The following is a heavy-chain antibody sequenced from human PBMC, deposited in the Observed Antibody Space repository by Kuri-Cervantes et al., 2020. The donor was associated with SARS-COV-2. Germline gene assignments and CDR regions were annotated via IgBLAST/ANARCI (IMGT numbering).Heavy chain of an antibody. CDR1: GGTFSSYA. V-gene: IGHV1-18*01. CDR3: ARELYGGNTY. CDR2: ISAYNGNT. J-gene: IGHJ4*02. Sequence: ASVKVSCKASGGTFSSYAISWVRQAPGQGLEWMGWISAYNGNTNYAQKLQGRVTMTTDTSTNTAYMELRSLRSDDTAVYYCARELYGGNTYWGQGTLVTVSS. D-gene: IGHD4-23*01.